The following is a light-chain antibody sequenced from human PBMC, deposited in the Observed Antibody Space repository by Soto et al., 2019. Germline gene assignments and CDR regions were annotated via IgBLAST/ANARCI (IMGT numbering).Light chain of an antibody. CDR1: SSDVGAYDF. CDR3: SSYTTTAPYV. V-gene: IGLV2-14*01. J-gene: IGLJ1*01. Sequence: QSALTQPASVSGSPGQSITISCTGTSSDVGAYDFVSWYQQHPGKAPKYLIYEVSNRPSGVSDRFSGSKSGTTASLTISGLQADDDADYYCSSYTTTAPYVFGTGTKLTVL. CDR2: EVS.